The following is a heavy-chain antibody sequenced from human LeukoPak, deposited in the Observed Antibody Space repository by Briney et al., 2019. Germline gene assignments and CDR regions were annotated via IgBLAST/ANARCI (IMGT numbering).Heavy chain of an antibody. D-gene: IGHD5-18*01. CDR3: ARDRGYSCGY. CDR1: GFTFSSSA. J-gene: IGHJ4*02. V-gene: IGHV3-23*01. CDR2: ISGSGDST. Sequence: GVSLRLSCAASGFTFSSSAMNWVRQAPGKGLEWVSTISGSGDSTYYADSVKGRFIISRDNSKNTLYLQMNSLRAEDTAVYYCARDRGYSCGYWGLGTLVTVSS.